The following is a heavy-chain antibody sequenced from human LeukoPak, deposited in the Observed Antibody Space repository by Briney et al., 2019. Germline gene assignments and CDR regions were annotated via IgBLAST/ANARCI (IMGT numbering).Heavy chain of an antibody. CDR3: ARVNVLRFLEWPGGFDY. CDR2: IYYSGST. Sequence: SETLSLTCTVSGGSISSHYWSWIGQPPPKGLEWIGYIYYSGSTNYNPSLKSRVTISVDTSKNQFSPKLSSVTAADTAVYYCARVNVLRFLEWPGGFDYWGQGTLVTVSS. D-gene: IGHD3-3*01. J-gene: IGHJ4*02. V-gene: IGHV4-59*11. CDR1: GGSISSHY.